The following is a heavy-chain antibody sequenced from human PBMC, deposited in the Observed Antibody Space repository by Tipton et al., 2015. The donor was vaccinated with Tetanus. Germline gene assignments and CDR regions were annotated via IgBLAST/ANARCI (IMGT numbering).Heavy chain of an antibody. CDR3: SRSHFGGYSLVEY. J-gene: IGHJ4*02. Sequence: TLSLTCAVYGGSFSGHYWSWMRQPPGKGLEWIGEVHHSGSTKYNPSLRSRLTISLDTSTNRVSLRLSSVTAADTAVYYCSRSHFGGYSLVEYWGQGTLVTVSS. CDR1: GGSFSGHY. V-gene: IGHV4-34*01. D-gene: IGHD3-10*01. CDR2: VHHSGST.